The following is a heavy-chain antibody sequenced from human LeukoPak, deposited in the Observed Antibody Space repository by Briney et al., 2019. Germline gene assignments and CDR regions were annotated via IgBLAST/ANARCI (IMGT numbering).Heavy chain of an antibody. J-gene: IGHJ4*02. V-gene: IGHV4-31*03. D-gene: IGHD6-13*01. Sequence: PSETLSLTCTVSGGSISSGGYYWSWIRQHPGNGLEWIGYIYYSGSTYYNPSLESRVTMSVDTSKNQFSLKLSSVTAADTAVYYCARARSSWYYFDYWGQGTLVTVSS. CDR3: ARARSSWYYFDY. CDR1: GGSISSGGYY. CDR2: IYYSGST.